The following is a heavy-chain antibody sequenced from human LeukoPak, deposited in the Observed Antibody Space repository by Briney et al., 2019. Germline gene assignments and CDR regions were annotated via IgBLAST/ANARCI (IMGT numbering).Heavy chain of an antibody. Sequence: GASVKISCKASGYTFTSYAMHWVRQAPGQRLEWMGWINAGNGNTKYSQKFQGRVTITRDTSASTAYMELSSLRSEDTAVYYCAREDIAVAADYWGQGTLVTVSS. CDR2: INAGNGNT. CDR1: GYTFTSYA. J-gene: IGHJ4*02. CDR3: AREDIAVAADY. V-gene: IGHV1-3*01. D-gene: IGHD6-19*01.